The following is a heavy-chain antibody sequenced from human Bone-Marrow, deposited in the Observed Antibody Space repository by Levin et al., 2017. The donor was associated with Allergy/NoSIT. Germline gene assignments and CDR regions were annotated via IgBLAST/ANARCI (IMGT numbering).Heavy chain of an antibody. CDR1: GFTFTTDA. CDR3: TRRLRENALDI. CDR2: ISGSGRSA. Sequence: GESLKISCAASGFTFTTDAMTWVRQAPGKGLEWVSAISGSGRSAYYSASVKGRFTISRDNSQNTLYLQMHSLRAEDTALYYCTRRLRENALDIWGQGTMVTVSS. J-gene: IGHJ3*02. D-gene: IGHD4-17*01. V-gene: IGHV3-23*01.